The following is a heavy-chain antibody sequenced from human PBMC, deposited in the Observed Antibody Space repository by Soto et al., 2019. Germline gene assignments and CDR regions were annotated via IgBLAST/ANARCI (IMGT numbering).Heavy chain of an antibody. CDR3: ARDYYDSSGYYYRRNWFDP. CDR2: ISSSSSTI. J-gene: IGHJ5*02. Sequence: AACRVSVCSYGVAVLCQKPGKGLEWVSYISSSSSTIYYADSVKGRFTISRDNAKNSLYLQMNSLRDEDTAVYYCARDYYDSSGYYYRRNWFDPWGQGTLVTVSS. CDR1: RVSVCSYG. V-gene: IGHV3-48*02. D-gene: IGHD3-22*01.